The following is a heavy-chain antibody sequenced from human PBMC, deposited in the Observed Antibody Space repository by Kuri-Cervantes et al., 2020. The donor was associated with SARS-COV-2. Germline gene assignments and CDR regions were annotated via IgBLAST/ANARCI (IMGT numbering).Heavy chain of an antibody. V-gene: IGHV3-7*03. D-gene: IGHD1-26*01. CDR3: ARDSKNYSGSRARRNGMDV. J-gene: IGHJ6*02. Sequence: GESLKISCAASGFTFSSYGVHWVRQAPGKGLEWVANIKQDGSEKYYVDPVKGRFTISRDNAKNSLYLQMNSLRAEDTAVYYCARDSKNYSGSRARRNGMDVWGQGTTVAVSS. CDR2: IKQDGSEK. CDR1: GFTFSSYG.